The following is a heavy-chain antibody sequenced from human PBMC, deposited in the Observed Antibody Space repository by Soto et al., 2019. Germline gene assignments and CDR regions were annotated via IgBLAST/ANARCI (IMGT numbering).Heavy chain of an antibody. D-gene: IGHD6-13*01. Sequence: PGGSLRLSCAASGFTFSSYAMSWVRQAPGKELEWVSAISGSGGSTYYADSVKGRFTISRDNSKNTLYLQMNSLRAEDTAVYYCAKIKAGIAAAGPSKEKSLNAFDIWGQGTMVTVSS. V-gene: IGHV3-23*01. CDR2: ISGSGGST. J-gene: IGHJ3*02. CDR1: GFTFSSYA. CDR3: AKIKAGIAAAGPSKEKSLNAFDI.